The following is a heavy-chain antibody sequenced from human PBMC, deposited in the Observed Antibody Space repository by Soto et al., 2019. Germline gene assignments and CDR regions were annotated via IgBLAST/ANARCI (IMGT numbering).Heavy chain of an antibody. D-gene: IGHD6-25*01. CDR2: ISYDGSNK. CDR3: AKAAEGSGSY. Sequence: PGGSLRLSCAASGFTFSSYGMHWVRQAPGKGLEWVAVISYDGSNKYYADSVKGRFTISRDNSKNTLYLQMNSLRAEDTAVYYCAKAAEGSGSYWGQGTLVTVSS. V-gene: IGHV3-30*18. CDR1: GFTFSSYG. J-gene: IGHJ4*02.